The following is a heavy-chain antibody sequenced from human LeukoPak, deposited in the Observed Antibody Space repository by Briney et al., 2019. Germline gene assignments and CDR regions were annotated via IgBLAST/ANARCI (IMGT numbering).Heavy chain of an antibody. V-gene: IGHV1-69*02. CDR3: ARTGGYRSSTSGHIDY. CDR1: GGTFSSYT. J-gene: IGHJ4*02. D-gene: IGHD2-2*01. Sequence: SVKVSCKASGGTFSSYTISWVRQAPGQGLEWMGRIIPILGIANYAQKFQGRVTITAAKSTSTAYMELCSLRDEDTAVYYCARTGGYRSSTSGHIDYWGQGPLVTASS. CDR2: IIPILGIA.